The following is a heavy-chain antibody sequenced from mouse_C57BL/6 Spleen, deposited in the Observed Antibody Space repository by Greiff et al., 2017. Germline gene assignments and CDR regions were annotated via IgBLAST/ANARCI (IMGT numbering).Heavy chain of an antibody. CDR1: GYTFTSSW. V-gene: IGHV1-53*01. Sequence: QVQLQQSGTELVKPGASVKLSCKASGYTFTSSWMNWVKQRPGQGLEWIGNINPSNGGTNYNEKFKSKATLTVDKSSSTAYMQLSSLTSEDSAVYYCAREEMITTRYYLDYWGQGTTLTVSS. CDR3: AREEMITTRYYLDY. CDR2: INPSNGGT. D-gene: IGHD2-4*01. J-gene: IGHJ2*01.